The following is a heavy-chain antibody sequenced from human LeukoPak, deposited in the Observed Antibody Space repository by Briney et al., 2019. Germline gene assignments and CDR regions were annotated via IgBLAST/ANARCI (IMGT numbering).Heavy chain of an antibody. D-gene: IGHD2-2*01. J-gene: IGHJ6*03. CDR2: ISSGSSTI. Sequence: GGSLRLSCAASGFTFSVYSMNWVRQAPGKGLEWVSYISSGSSTIYYADSVKGRVTISRDNVESSLYLQMNSLRVEDTAVYYCAREFEVPAAAPDYYYYYYIDVWGKGTTVTVSS. V-gene: IGHV3-48*04. CDR1: GFTFSVYS. CDR3: AREFEVPAAAPDYYYYYYIDV.